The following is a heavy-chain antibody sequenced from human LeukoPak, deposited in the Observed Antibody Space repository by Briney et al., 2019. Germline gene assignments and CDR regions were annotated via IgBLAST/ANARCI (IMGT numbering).Heavy chain of an antibody. CDR1: GYSFTSYW. V-gene: IGHV5-10-1*01. J-gene: IGHJ6*02. D-gene: IGHD5-24*01. CDR2: IDPSDSYT. Sequence: GESLKISCKGSGYSFTSYWTSWVRRMPGKGLEWIGRIDPSDSYTNYSPSFQGHVTISADKSISTAYLQWSSLKASDTAMYYCARLTVEMATINYYYYGMDVWGQGTTVTVSS. CDR3: ARLTVEMATINYYYYGMDV.